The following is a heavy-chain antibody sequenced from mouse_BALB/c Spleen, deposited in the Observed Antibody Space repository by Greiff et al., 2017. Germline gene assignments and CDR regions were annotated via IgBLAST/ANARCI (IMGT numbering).Heavy chain of an antibody. CDR2: ISDGGSYT. Sequence: EVKLMESGGGLVKPGGSLKLSCAASGFTFSDYYMYWVRQTPEKRLEWVATISDGGSYTYYPDSVKGRFTISRDNAKNNLYLQMSSLKSEDTAMYYCAREDRYEDYAMDYWGQGTSVTVSS. V-gene: IGHV5-4*02. CDR1: GFTFSDYY. J-gene: IGHJ4*01. CDR3: AREDRYEDYAMDY. D-gene: IGHD2-14*01.